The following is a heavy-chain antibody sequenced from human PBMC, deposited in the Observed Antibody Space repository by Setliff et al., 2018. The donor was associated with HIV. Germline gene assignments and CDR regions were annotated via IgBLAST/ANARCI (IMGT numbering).Heavy chain of an antibody. Sequence: PGGSLRLSCVASGFTFSNYAMSWVRQAQGKGLEWVSSISGSGGSAHYADSVKGRLTSSRDNSKNKLYLQMNSLRGADTAMYFCAKDIVVVIGPPFQHWGQGTLVTVSS. CDR1: GFTFSNYA. CDR2: ISGSGGSA. J-gene: IGHJ1*01. V-gene: IGHV3-23*01. CDR3: AKDIVVVIGPPFQH. D-gene: IGHD3-22*01.